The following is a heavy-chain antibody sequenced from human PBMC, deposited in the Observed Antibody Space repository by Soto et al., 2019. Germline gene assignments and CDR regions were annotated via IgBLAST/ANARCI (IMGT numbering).Heavy chain of an antibody. D-gene: IGHD1-7*01. CDR2: ISIDGGST. J-gene: IGHJ4*02. Sequence: GGSLRLSCAASGFSFSNYVMHWVRQAPGKGLEYVSAISIDGGSTYYADSVAGRFTISRDNSKNTLYLQMGSLRTEDMAVYYCARESRGTYDYWGPGTLVTVSS. CDR3: ARESRGTYDY. V-gene: IGHV3-64*02. CDR1: GFSFSNYV.